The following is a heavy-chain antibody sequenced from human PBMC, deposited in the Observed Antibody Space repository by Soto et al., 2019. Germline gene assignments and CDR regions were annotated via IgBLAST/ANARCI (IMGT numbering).Heavy chain of an antibody. D-gene: IGHD2-2*02. CDR2: IYHSGST. CDR1: GGSISSSNW. V-gene: IGHV4-4*02. J-gene: IGHJ6*02. CDR3: ARDFPFPFRYCSSTSCYNEDGSYSYYYGMDV. Sequence: SETLSLTCAVSGGSISSSNWWSWVRQPPGKGLEWIGEIYHSGSTNYNPSLKGRVTISVDKSKNQFSLKLSSVTAADTAVYYCARDFPFPFRYCSSTSCYNEDGSYSYYYGMDVWGQGTTVTVSS.